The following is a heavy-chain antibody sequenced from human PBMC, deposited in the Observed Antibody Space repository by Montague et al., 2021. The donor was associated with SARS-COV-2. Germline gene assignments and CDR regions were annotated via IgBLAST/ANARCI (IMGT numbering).Heavy chain of an antibody. CDR2: ISSSSSYI. V-gene: IGHV3-21*01. Sequence: SLRLSCAASGFTFSSYSMNWVRQAPGKGLEWVSSISSSSSYIYYADSVKGRFTISRDNAKNSLYLQMNSLRAEDTAVYYCARDDFRIAAAVFGYWGQGTLVTVSS. D-gene: IGHD6-13*01. J-gene: IGHJ4*02. CDR3: ARDDFRIAAAVFGY. CDR1: GFTFSSYS.